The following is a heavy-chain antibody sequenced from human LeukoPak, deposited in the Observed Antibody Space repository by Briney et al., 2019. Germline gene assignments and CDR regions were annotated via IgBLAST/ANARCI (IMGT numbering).Heavy chain of an antibody. J-gene: IGHJ4*02. CDR2: IRYDGNSE. Sequence: PGGSLRLSCVASGFTFSNYGMHWVRQTPGKGLEWVAFIRYDGNSEFYVDSVKGRFTISRDNSKSTLFLQMNSLRAEDTAVYYCARDSGDSSGYYYAYYFDYWGQGTLVTVSS. CDR3: ARDSGDSSGYYYAYYFDY. D-gene: IGHD3-22*01. CDR1: GFTFSNYG. V-gene: IGHV3-30*02.